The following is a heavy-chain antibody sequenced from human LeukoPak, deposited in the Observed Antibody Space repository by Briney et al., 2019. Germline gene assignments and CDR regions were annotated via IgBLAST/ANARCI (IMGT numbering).Heavy chain of an antibody. CDR2: VSVNGGST. CDR3: AKALHGSGSYAFDY. CDR1: GFTFSSCA. Sequence: GGSLRLSCAASGFTFSSCAMSWVRQAPGKGLEWVSTVSVNGGSTYYADSVKGRFTISRDNSKNTLYLQMNSLRAEDTAVYFCAKALHGSGSYAFDYWGQGTLVTVSS. D-gene: IGHD3-10*01. V-gene: IGHV3-23*01. J-gene: IGHJ4*02.